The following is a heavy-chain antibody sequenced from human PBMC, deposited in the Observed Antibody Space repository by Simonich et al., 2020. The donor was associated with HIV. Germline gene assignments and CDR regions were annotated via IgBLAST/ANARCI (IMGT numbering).Heavy chain of an antibody. J-gene: IGHJ5*02. Sequence: QVQLQQWGAGLLKPSETLSLTCAVYGGSFSGDYWSWIRQPPGKGLEGIGEINHSGRTNNNPSLKRRVTIAVDTSKNQFSLKLSSVTAADTAVYYCARTYYYDSSGYYAGWFDPWGQGTLVTVSS. CDR3: ARTYYYDSSGYYAGWFDP. D-gene: IGHD3-22*01. CDR2: INHSGRT. CDR1: GGSFSGDY. V-gene: IGHV4-34*01.